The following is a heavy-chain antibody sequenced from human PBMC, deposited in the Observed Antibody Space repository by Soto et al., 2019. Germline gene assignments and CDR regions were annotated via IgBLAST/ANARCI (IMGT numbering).Heavy chain of an antibody. V-gene: IGHV3-15*07. Sequence: GGSLRLSCAASGFTFSNAWMNWVRQAPGKGLEWVGRIKSKTDGGTTDYAAPVKGRFTISRDDSKNTLYLQMNSLKTEDTAVYCCTTGPYVLRYFDWLFRDYYGMDVWGQGTKVTVSS. CDR3: TTGPYVLRYFDWLFRDYYGMDV. J-gene: IGHJ6*02. CDR1: GFTFSNAW. CDR2: IKSKTDGGTT. D-gene: IGHD3-9*01.